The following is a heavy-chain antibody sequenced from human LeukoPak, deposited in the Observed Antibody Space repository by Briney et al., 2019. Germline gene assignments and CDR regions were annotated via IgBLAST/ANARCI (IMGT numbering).Heavy chain of an antibody. CDR2: IYYSGST. CDR3: ARFTAAPYYYYMDV. CDR1: GGSISSYY. D-gene: IGHD2-15*01. J-gene: IGHJ6*03. Sequence: PSETLSLTCTVSGGSISSYYWSWIRQPPGKGLEWIGYIYYSGSTNYNPSLKSRVTISVGTSKNQFSLKLSSVTAADTAVYYCARFTAAPYYYYMDVWGKGTTVTVSS. V-gene: IGHV4-59*01.